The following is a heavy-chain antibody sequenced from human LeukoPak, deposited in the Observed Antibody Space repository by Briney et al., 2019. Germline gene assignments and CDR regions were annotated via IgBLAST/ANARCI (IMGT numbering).Heavy chain of an antibody. CDR3: ALGLPGSYFDI. V-gene: IGHV3-7*01. CDR1: GFTFSSNW. CDR2: IKQDGSEK. D-gene: IGHD2/OR15-2a*01. J-gene: IGHJ3*02. Sequence: PGGSLRLSCAAPGFTFSSNWMSWVRQAPGKGLEGVANIKQDGSEKYYVDSVKGRFTISRDNAKNSLYLQMNSLRAEDTAVYYCALGLPGSYFDIWGQGTMVTVSS.